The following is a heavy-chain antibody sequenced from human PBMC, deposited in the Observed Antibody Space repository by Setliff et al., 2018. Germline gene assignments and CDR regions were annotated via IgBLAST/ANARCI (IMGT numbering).Heavy chain of an antibody. V-gene: IGHV4-39*01. Sequence: KASETLSLTCTVSGGSISSSSYYWGWIRQPPGKGLEWIGRIYYRGDTYYNASLKGRLTISVDTAQNQFSLRLTSVTAADTAVYYCARTGTYRYFDYWGQGALVTVSS. CDR1: GGSISSSSYY. CDR3: ARTGTYRYFDY. CDR2: IYYRGDT. J-gene: IGHJ4*02. D-gene: IGHD1-1*01.